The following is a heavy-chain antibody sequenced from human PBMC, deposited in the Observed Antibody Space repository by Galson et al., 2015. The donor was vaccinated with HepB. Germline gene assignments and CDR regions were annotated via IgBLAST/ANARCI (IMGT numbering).Heavy chain of an antibody. J-gene: IGHJ6*02. CDR3: ARDRESSGWGYYYYYGMDV. CDR2: IKQDGSEK. Sequence: SLRLSCAASGFTFSSYWMSWVRQAPGKGLEWVANIKQDGSEKYYVDSVKGRFTISRDNAKNSLYLQMNSLRAEDTAVYYCARDRESSGWGYYYYYGMDVWGQGTTVTVSS. D-gene: IGHD6-19*01. V-gene: IGHV3-7*03. CDR1: GFTFSSYW.